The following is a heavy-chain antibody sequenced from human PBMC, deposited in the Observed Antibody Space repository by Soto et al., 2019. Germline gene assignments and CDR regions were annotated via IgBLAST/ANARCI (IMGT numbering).Heavy chain of an antibody. J-gene: IGHJ6*02. V-gene: IGHV1-2*04. CDR1: GYTFTGHY. Sequence: ASVKVSCKASGYTFTGHYMHWVRQAPGQGLEWMGWINPNSGGTNYAQKFQGWITMTRDTPISTAYMELSRLRSDDTAVYFCARSFYYGSGSYYDYGLDVWGQGTTVTVSS. CDR3: ARSFYYGSGSYYDYGLDV. D-gene: IGHD3-10*01. CDR2: INPNSGGT.